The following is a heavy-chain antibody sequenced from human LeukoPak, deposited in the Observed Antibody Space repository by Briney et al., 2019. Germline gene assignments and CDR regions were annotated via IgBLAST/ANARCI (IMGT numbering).Heavy chain of an antibody. J-gene: IGHJ3*02. Sequence: SETLSLTCTVSGGSISSYYWSWIRQPPGKGLEWIGYIYYSGSTNYNPSLKSRVTISVDTSKNQFSLKLSSVTAADTAVYYCAREPRNYYGSGSYYIGDAFDIWGQGTMVTVSS. CDR3: AREPRNYYGSGSYYIGDAFDI. V-gene: IGHV4-59*12. D-gene: IGHD3-10*01. CDR2: IYYSGST. CDR1: GGSISSYY.